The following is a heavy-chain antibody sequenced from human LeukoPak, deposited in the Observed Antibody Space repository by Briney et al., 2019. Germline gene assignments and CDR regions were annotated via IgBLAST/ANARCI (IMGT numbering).Heavy chain of an antibody. CDR1: GGTFCSYA. D-gene: IGHD1-26*01. V-gene: IGHV1-2*02. CDR3: ARDRGGSSTSFDY. Sequence: ASVKVSCKASGGTFCSYAISWVRQAPGQGLEWMGWINPNSGGTNYAQKFQGRVTMTRDTSISTAYMELSRLRSDDTAVYYCARDRGGSSTSFDYWGQGTLVTVSS. CDR2: INPNSGGT. J-gene: IGHJ4*02.